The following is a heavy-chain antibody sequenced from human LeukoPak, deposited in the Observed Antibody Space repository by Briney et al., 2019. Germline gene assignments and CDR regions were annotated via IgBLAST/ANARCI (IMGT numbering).Heavy chain of an antibody. CDR2: INSNSAGT. D-gene: IGHD6-19*01. J-gene: IGHJ4*02. Sequence: ASVKVSCKASGYTFSDYYIHWVRQVPGQGLEWMVWINSNSAGTKYAQKFQGRVTMTRDTSISTVYMELSRLRSDDTAVYYCAAPDSSVWTSDFDHWGQGTLVTVSS. CDR3: AAPDSSVWTSDFDH. V-gene: IGHV1-2*02. CDR1: GYTFSDYY.